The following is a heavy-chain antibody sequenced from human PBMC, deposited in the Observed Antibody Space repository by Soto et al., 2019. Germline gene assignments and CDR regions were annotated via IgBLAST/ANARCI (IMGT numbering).Heavy chain of an antibody. V-gene: IGHV1-18*01. J-gene: IGHJ6*02. CDR2: ISGYNGNT. CDR3: AATGGNYFGLDV. Sequence: ASVKVSCKSSDNTFTHYGINWVGQAPGQGLEWMGWISGYNGNTKYAQKFQDRVTMTADTSTRTAFMEVRSLTSDDTGVYFCAATGGNYFGLDVRGQGTTVTVSS. D-gene: IGHD2-8*02. CDR1: DNTFTHYG.